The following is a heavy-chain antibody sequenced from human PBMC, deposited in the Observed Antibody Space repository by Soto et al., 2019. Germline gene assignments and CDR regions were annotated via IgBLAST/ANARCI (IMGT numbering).Heavy chain of an antibody. V-gene: IGHV3-21*01. CDR1: GFTFSSYS. J-gene: IGHJ4*02. Sequence: EVQLVESGGGLVKPGGSLRLSCAASGFTFSSYSMNWVRQAPGKGLEWVSSISSSSSYIYYADSVKGRFTISRDNAKNSLYLQMNSLRAEDTAVYYCARDHDYYDSSGYYYQWAHHFDYWGQGTLVTVSS. D-gene: IGHD3-22*01. CDR2: ISSSSSYI. CDR3: ARDHDYYDSSGYYYQWAHHFDY.